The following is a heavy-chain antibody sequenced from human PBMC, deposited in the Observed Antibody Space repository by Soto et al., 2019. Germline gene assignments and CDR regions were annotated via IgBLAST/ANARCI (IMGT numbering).Heavy chain of an antibody. Sequence: SETLSLTCTVSGGSISSSSYYWGWIRQPPGKGLEWIGSIYYSGSTYYNPSLKSRVTISVDTSKNQFSLKLSSVTAADTAVYYCARQDVNCSGGSCYPEDFDYWGQGTLVTVSS. J-gene: IGHJ4*02. D-gene: IGHD2-15*01. CDR3: ARQDVNCSGGSCYPEDFDY. V-gene: IGHV4-39*01. CDR2: IYYSGST. CDR1: GGSISSSSYY.